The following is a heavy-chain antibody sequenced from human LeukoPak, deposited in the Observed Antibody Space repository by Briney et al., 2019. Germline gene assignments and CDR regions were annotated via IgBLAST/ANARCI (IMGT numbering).Heavy chain of an antibody. V-gene: IGHV3-23*01. J-gene: IGHJ4*02. Sequence: GESLRLSCAASGFTFSSYAMNWVRQAPGKGLEWVSVVSVSGDTTYFADSVKGRFTISRDNSKNTLYLQMNSLRADDTAIYYCAKVVSGGNCYQSDYWGQGTLVTVSS. CDR2: VSVSGDTT. D-gene: IGHD2-15*01. CDR3: AKVVSGGNCYQSDY. CDR1: GFTFSSYA.